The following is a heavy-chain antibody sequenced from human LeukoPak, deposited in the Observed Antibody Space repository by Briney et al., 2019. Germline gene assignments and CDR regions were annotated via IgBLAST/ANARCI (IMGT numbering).Heavy chain of an antibody. Sequence: QTGGSLRLSCAASGFTFSSYWMSWVRQAPGKGLEWVANIKQDGSEKYYVDSVKGRFTISRDNAKNSLYLQMNSLRAEDTAVYYCAREAWFGELSPDDLDYWGQGTLVTVSP. CDR1: GFTFSSYW. J-gene: IGHJ4*02. D-gene: IGHD3-10*01. CDR2: IKQDGSEK. CDR3: AREAWFGELSPDDLDY. V-gene: IGHV3-7*01.